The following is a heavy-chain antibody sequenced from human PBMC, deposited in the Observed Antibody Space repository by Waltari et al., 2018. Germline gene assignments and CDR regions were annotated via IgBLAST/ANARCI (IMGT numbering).Heavy chain of an antibody. J-gene: IGHJ4*02. CDR3: ASSYYYDSSGYEPFDY. Sequence: QLQLQESGPGLVKPSETLSLTCTVSGGSISSSSYYWGWIRQPPGKGLEWIGSIYYSGRTYYNPSLKSRVTIAVDTSKNQFSLKLSSVTAADTAVYYCASSYYYDSSGYEPFDYWGQGTLVTVSS. D-gene: IGHD3-22*01. CDR2: IYYSGRT. V-gene: IGHV4-39*01. CDR1: GGSISSSSYY.